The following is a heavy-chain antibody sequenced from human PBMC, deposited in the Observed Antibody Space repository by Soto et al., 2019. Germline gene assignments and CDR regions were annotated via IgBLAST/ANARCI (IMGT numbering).Heavy chain of an antibody. CDR3: ASPTLGAFEI. CDR2: VYYSGST. Sequence: SETLSLTCTVSGGSISSSNYYWGWIRQPPGKGLEWTGSVYYSGSTSYNSSLKSRVTISVDTSKNQFSLRLSSVTAADTAVYYCASPTLGAFEIWGQGTMVTVSS. D-gene: IGHD3-16*01. V-gene: IGHV4-39*01. CDR1: GGSISSSNYY. J-gene: IGHJ3*02.